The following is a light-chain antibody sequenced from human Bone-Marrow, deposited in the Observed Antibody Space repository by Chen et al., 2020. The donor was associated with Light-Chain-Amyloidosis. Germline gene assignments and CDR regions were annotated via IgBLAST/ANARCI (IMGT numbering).Light chain of an antibody. J-gene: IGLJ3*02. CDR2: GNS. V-gene: IGLV1-40*01. CDR1: RSNIGAGYD. CDR3: QSYDSSLSGWV. Sequence: QSVLTQPPSVSGPPGQSVPISCTVRRSNIGAGYDVHWYQQLPGTAPKLLIYGNSSRPSGVPDRFSGCKSGTSASLAITGLQAEDEADYYSQSYDSSLSGWVFGGGTKLTVL.